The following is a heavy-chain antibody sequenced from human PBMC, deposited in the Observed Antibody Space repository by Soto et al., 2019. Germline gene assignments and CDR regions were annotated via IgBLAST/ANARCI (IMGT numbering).Heavy chain of an antibody. Sequence: EVQLVESGGGLVQPGRSLRLSCAASGFTLDDYGMHWVRQAPGKGLEWVSGISWNSGSIGYADSVKGRFTISRDNAKNSLYLQMNSLRAEDTAVYYCAKDHSRFLEWLLGYMDVWGKGTTVTVSS. D-gene: IGHD3-3*01. CDR3: AKDHSRFLEWLLGYMDV. CDR2: ISWNSGSI. V-gene: IGHV3-9*01. CDR1: GFTLDDYG. J-gene: IGHJ6*03.